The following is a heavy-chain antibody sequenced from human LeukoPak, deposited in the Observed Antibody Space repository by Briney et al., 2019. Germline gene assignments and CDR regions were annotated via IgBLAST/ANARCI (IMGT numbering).Heavy chain of an antibody. D-gene: IGHD6-13*01. CDR1: GFTFSSYG. J-gene: IGHJ4*02. CDR2: IWYDGSNK. Sequence: GGSLRLSCAASGFTFSSYGMHWVRQAPGKGLEWVAVIWYDGSNKYYADSVKGRFTISRDNSKNTLYLQMNSLRAEDTAVYYCARDHRLYSSSWYNFGWGQGTLVAVSS. CDR3: ARDHRLYSSSWYNFG. V-gene: IGHV3-33*01.